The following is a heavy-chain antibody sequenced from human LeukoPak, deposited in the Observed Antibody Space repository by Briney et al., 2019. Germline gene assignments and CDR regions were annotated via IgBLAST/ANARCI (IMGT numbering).Heavy chain of an antibody. CDR1: GFTFSSYS. V-gene: IGHV3-21*01. Sequence: GGSLRLSCAASGFTFSSYSINWVRQAPGKGLEWVSSISSSSSYIYYADSVKGRFTISRDNAKNSLYLQMNSLRAEDTAVYYCARAQQQLEGYYYYGMDVWGQGTTVTVSS. J-gene: IGHJ6*02. CDR2: ISSSSSYI. D-gene: IGHD6-13*01. CDR3: ARAQQQLEGYYYYGMDV.